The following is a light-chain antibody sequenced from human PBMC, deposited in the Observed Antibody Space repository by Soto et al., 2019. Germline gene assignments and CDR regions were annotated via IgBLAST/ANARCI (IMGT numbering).Light chain of an antibody. CDR1: SSNIGADYA. CDR2: ANT. CDR3: QSYDAGLSAAV. Sequence: QSVLTQPPSVSGAPGQRVTISCAGSSSNIGADYAVHWYQQLPGAAPKLLFRANTNRPSGVPDRFSASKSGTSASLAITGLQAEDEADYYCQSYDAGLSAAVFGGGTKLTVL. V-gene: IGLV1-40*01. J-gene: IGLJ3*02.